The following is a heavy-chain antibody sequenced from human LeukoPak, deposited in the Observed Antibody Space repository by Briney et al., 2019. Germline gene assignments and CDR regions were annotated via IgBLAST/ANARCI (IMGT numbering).Heavy chain of an antibody. Sequence: GGSLRLSCAASGFTFSSYAMNWVRQAPGKGLEWVSAISGSGGSTYYADSVKGRFTISRDNSKNTLYLQMNSLRAEDTAVYYCAKGGYGSGRLRLNAFDIWGQGTMVTVSS. CDR2: ISGSGGST. CDR1: GFTFSSYA. D-gene: IGHD3-10*01. J-gene: IGHJ3*02. CDR3: AKGGYGSGRLRLNAFDI. V-gene: IGHV3-23*01.